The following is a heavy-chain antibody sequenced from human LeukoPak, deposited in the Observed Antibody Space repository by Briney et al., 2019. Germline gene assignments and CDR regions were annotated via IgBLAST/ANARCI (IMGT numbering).Heavy chain of an antibody. D-gene: IGHD3-22*01. Sequence: SQTLSLTCAISGDSVSSNSAAWNWIRQSPSRGLEWLGRTYYRSKWYNDYAVSVKSRITINPDTSKNQFSLQLNSVTPEDTAVYYCAGVGFYDSSGYLHYYFDYWGQGTLVTVSS. V-gene: IGHV6-1*01. J-gene: IGHJ4*02. CDR3: AGVGFYDSSGYLHYYFDY. CDR2: TYYRSKWYN. CDR1: GDSVSSNSAA.